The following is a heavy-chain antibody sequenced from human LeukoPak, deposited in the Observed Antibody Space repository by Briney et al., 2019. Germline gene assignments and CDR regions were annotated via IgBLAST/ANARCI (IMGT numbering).Heavy chain of an antibody. Sequence: GGSLRLSCAVSGLTFSSSWMDWVRQAPGKGLEWVASINPDGNKKYSADSVKGRFTISRDNAENSLYLQMGNLRAEDTAVYFCARGGGLDVWGQGATVTVSS. CDR3: ARGGGLDV. J-gene: IGHJ6*02. V-gene: IGHV3-7*03. D-gene: IGHD3-16*01. CDR1: GLTFSSSW. CDR2: INPDGNKK.